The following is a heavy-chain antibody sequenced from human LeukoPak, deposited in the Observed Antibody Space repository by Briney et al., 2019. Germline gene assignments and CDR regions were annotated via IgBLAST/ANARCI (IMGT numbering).Heavy chain of an antibody. V-gene: IGHV3-30*03. CDR2: ISYDGSNK. CDR3: ARGGNYRYAFDI. D-gene: IGHD1-7*01. CDR1: GFTFSSYG. J-gene: IGHJ3*02. Sequence: PGGSLRLSCAASGFTFSSYGMHWVRQAPGKGLEWVAVISYDGSNKYYADSVKGRFTISRDNAKNSLFLQMNSLRAEDTAVYYCARGGNYRYAFDIWGQGTMVTVSS.